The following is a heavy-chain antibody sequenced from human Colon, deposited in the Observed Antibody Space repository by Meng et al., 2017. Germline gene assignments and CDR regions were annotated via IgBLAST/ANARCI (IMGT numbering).Heavy chain of an antibody. CDR3: ARDHMGSLDY. CDR2: AST. J-gene: IGHJ4*02. CDR1: GGSVSSAGYQ. D-gene: IGHD1-26*01. V-gene: IGHV4-61*08. Sequence: QVQLLESGPGLERHSETLSLICSVSGGSVSSAGYQWRWIRQPPGKGLEWIGYASTNYNPSLKSRVTISVDTSKNQFSLRLTSVTAADTAVYYCARDHMGSLDYWGQGILVTVSS.